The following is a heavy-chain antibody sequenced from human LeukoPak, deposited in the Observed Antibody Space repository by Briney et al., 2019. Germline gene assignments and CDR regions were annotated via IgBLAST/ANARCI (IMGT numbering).Heavy chain of an antibody. CDR2: IYYSGST. Sequence: PSETLSLTCTVSGGSISSYYWSWIRQPPGKGLEWIGYIYYSGSTNYNPSLKSRVTISVDTSKNLFSLKLSSVTAADTAVYYCARERTFSSGYYGWFDPWGQGTLVTVSS. CDR3: ARERTFSSGYYGWFDP. D-gene: IGHD3-22*01. V-gene: IGHV4-59*01. CDR1: GGSISSYY. J-gene: IGHJ5*02.